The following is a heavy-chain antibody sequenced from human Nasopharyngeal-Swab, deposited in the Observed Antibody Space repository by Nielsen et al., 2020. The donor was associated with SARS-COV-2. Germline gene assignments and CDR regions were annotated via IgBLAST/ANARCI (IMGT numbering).Heavy chain of an antibody. CDR2: ISSSSTI. CDR1: GFTFSSYS. D-gene: IGHD3-10*01. CDR3: ARESRRGSYFQH. J-gene: IGHJ1*01. Sequence: GESLKISCAASGFTFSSYSMNWVRQAPGKGLEWVSYISSSSTIYYADSVKGRFTISRDNAKNSLYLQMNSLRDEDTAVYYCARESRRGSYFQHWGQGTLVTVSS. V-gene: IGHV3-48*02.